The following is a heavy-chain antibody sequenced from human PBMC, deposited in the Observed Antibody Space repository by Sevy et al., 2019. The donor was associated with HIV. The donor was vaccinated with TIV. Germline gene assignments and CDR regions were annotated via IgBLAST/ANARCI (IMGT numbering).Heavy chain of an antibody. D-gene: IGHD1-7*01. CDR1: GYSISSGYY. Sequence: SETLSLTCAVSGYSISSGYYWGWIRQPPGKGLEWIGSIYHSGSTYYNPSLKSRVTISVDTSKNQLYLKLSSVTAADTAVYYCARDSPSYYSWNYDFDYWGQGTLVTVSS. J-gene: IGHJ4*02. V-gene: IGHV4-38-2*02. CDR2: IYHSGST. CDR3: ARDSPSYYSWNYDFDY.